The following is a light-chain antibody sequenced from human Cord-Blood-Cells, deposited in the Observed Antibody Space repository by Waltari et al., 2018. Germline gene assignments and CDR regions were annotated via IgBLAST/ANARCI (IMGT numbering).Light chain of an antibody. V-gene: IGKV3-11*01. CDR2: DAS. J-gene: IGKJ1*01. Sequence: EIVLTQSPATLSLSPGERATLSCRASQSVSSYLAWYQQKPGQAPRVLIYDASKRATAIPARFSGSGSGTDFTRTVSSLEPEDFGVYYCQRRSDWPPTFGQGTKVEI. CDR3: QRRSDWPPT. CDR1: QSVSSY.